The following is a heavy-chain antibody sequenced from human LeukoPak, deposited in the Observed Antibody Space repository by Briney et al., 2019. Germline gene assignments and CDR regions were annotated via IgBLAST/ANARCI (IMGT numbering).Heavy chain of an antibody. V-gene: IGHV3-21*01. CDR3: ARGGNAFDI. CDR1: GFTFSSYN. Sequence: GGSLRLFCGASGFTFSSYNMNWVRQAPGKGLEWVSSISSSSNYIYYADSVKGRFTISRDNAKNSLYLQMNSLRAEDTAVYYCARGGNAFDIWGQGTMVTVSS. CDR2: ISSSSNYI. J-gene: IGHJ3*02. D-gene: IGHD1-26*01.